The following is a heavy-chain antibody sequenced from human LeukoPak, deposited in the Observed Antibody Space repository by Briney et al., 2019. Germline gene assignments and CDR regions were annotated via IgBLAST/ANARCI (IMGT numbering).Heavy chain of an antibody. J-gene: IGHJ5*02. V-gene: IGHV4-59*01. CDR1: GGSISSYH. CDR2: IYYSGST. Sequence: SETLSLTRTVSGGSISSYHWSWIRQPPGKGLEWIGYIYYSGSTNYNPSLKSRVTISIDTSKNQFSLKLSSVTAADTAVYYCARQTTEGFDPWGQGVLVTVSS. CDR3: ARQTTEGFDP. D-gene: IGHD4-17*01.